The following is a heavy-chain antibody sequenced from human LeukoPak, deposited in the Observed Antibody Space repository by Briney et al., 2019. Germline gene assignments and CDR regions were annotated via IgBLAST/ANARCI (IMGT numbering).Heavy chain of an antibody. CDR2: ISGSGGDT. CDR3: AKKGATTGDFDY. D-gene: IGHD1-26*01. CDR1: GFTFINFL. Sequence: GSLILSCAASGFTFINFLMTWVRQAPGKGPEWVSAISGSGGDTYYADSVKGRFTISRDNSKNTLYLQMNSLRAEDTAVYYCAKKGATTGDFDYWGQGTLVTVSS. V-gene: IGHV3-23*01. J-gene: IGHJ4*02.